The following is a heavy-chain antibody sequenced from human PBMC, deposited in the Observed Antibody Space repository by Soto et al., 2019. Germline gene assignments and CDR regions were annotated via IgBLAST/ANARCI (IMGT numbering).Heavy chain of an antibody. J-gene: IGHJ3*02. CDR1: GWAFSSYP. Sequence: SSVNASCKASGWAFSSYPSSWGRQTPGQGLEWMGRIIPILGIANYAQKFQGRVTITADKSTSTAYMELSSLRSEDTAVYYCARAYYYDSKAGAFDTWGQGTMVT. CDR2: IIPILGIA. D-gene: IGHD3-22*01. V-gene: IGHV1-69*04. CDR3: ARAYYYDSKAGAFDT.